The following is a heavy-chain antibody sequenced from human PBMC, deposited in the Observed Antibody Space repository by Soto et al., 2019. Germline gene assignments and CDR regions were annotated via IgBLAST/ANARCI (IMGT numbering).Heavy chain of an antibody. J-gene: IGHJ4*02. CDR3: ARKALGSSRYDD. CDR2: IYYTGSA. V-gene: IGHV4-30-4*08. CDR1: GGSISSGDYF. Sequence: SETLSLTCSVSGGSISSGDYFWSWIRQPPGKGLEWLGYIYYTGSAYYSPSLKSRIRISIDASKTQFSLELTSVTAADTAMYFCARKALGSSRYDDWGQGTLVTV. D-gene: IGHD3-10*01.